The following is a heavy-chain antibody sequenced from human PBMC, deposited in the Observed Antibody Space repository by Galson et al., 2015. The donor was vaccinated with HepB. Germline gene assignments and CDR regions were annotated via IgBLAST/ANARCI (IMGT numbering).Heavy chain of an antibody. V-gene: IGHV3-33*01. CDR3: ARDRIVVVPAAMVGYYYYYGMDV. Sequence: SLRLSCAAYGFTFSSSGMHWVRQAPGKGLEWVAVIWYDGSNKYYADSVKGRLTISRDNSKNTLYLQMNSLRAEDTAVYYCARDRIVVVPAAMVGYYYYYGMDVWGQGTTVTVSS. CDR1: GFTFSSSG. CDR2: IWYDGSNK. J-gene: IGHJ6*02. D-gene: IGHD2-2*01.